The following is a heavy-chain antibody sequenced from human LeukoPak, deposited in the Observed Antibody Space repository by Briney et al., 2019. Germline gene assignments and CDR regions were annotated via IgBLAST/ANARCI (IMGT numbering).Heavy chain of an antibody. CDR3: ARDWPNRIAAAGIWFDP. V-gene: IGHV3-33*08. Sequence: GGSLRLSCAASGFTFSSYSMNWVRQAPGKGLEWVAVVWYDGSNKFYADSVKGRFTISRDNSKNTVYLEMNSLRVEDTAVYYCARDWPNRIAAAGIWFDPWGQGTLVTVSS. D-gene: IGHD6-13*01. CDR2: VWYDGSNK. J-gene: IGHJ5*02. CDR1: GFTFSSYS.